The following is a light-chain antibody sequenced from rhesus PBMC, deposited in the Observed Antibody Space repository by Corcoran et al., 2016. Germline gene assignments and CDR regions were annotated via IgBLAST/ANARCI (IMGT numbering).Light chain of an antibody. V-gene: IGKV1S8*01. CDR2: AAS. CDR3: QHYFDAPFS. J-gene: IGKJ2*01. CDR1: QNIDDF. Sequence: QMTQSPSALSASVGDRVTISCRASQNIDDFLAWFQQKPGKAPKFLIYAASTLQTGIPSRFSGSGSGTDFTLTFNSLQPDVSAVYYYQHYFDAPFSFGQGTKVEIK.